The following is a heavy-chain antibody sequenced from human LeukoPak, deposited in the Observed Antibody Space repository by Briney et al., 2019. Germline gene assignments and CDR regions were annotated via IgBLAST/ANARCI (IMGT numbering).Heavy chain of an antibody. CDR3: ARLGTAVDGDYSAFDI. CDR1: GGSIRTRNHY. CDR2: IYQSGTT. V-gene: IGHV4-39*02. Sequence: SETLSLTCSVSGGSIRTRNHYWGWIRQPPGKGLEWIGSIYQSGTTYYSLALQSRLTLFIDTSSNHFSLKMTSVTAADTGVCYCARLGTAVDGDYSAFDILVRGTLVTVSP. D-gene: IGHD4-17*01. J-gene: IGHJ3*02.